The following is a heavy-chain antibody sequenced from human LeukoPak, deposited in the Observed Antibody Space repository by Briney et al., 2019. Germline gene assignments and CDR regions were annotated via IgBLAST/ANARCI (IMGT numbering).Heavy chain of an antibody. D-gene: IGHD3-22*01. Sequence: GSLRLSCAASGFTFSSNGMSWVRKAPGKGLEWVSSISGSGDMTYYADSVKGRFTISRDNSKSTMYLQMNSLRAEDTAVYHCAKTNGYYDLWGQGTLVIVSS. J-gene: IGHJ4*02. CDR1: GFTFSSNG. V-gene: IGHV3-23*01. CDR2: ISGSGDMT. CDR3: AKTNGYYDL.